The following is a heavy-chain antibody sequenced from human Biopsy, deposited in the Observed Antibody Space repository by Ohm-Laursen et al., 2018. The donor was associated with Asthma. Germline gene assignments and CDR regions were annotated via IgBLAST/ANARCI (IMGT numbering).Heavy chain of an antibody. CDR2: IMTVFGTT. CDR1: GGTSSNFA. D-gene: IGHD6-19*01. Sequence: GSSVKVSCKAPGGTSSNFAISWVRRAPGQGLEWLGGIMTVFGTTNYAQKFQGRVTITADESTSTAYMEVTSLRSEDTAIYYCARCQVGYSSGWSLLLKKIYYSGMDVWGQGTAVTVSS. V-gene: IGHV1-69*01. CDR3: ARCQVGYSSGWSLLLKKIYYSGMDV. J-gene: IGHJ6*02.